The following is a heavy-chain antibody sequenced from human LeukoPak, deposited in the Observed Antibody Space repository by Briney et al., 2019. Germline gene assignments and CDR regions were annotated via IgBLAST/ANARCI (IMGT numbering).Heavy chain of an antibody. CDR1: GGTFSSYA. CDR3: ASKGAVAAPTEDYYYYMDV. Sequence: SVKVSCKASGGTFSSYAISWVRQAAGQGLEWMGGIIPIFGTANYAQKFQGRVTITADESTSTAYMELSSLRSEDTAVYYCASKGAVAAPTEDYYYYMDVWGKGTTVTVSS. D-gene: IGHD6-19*01. V-gene: IGHV1-69*13. J-gene: IGHJ6*03. CDR2: IIPIFGTA.